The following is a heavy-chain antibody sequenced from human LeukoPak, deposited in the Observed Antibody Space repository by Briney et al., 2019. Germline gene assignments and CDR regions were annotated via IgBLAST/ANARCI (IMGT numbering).Heavy chain of an antibody. CDR2: ISGGGGST. D-gene: IGHD3-22*01. CDR1: GFTFSSYA. CDR3: AKCRYDSSGYQSVFDY. Sequence: GGSLRLSCAASGFTFSSYAMSWVRQAPGKGLEWVSAISGGGGSTYYADSVKGRFTISRDNSKNTLYLQMNSLRAEDTAVYYCAKCRYDSSGYQSVFDYWGQGTLVTVSS. J-gene: IGHJ4*02. V-gene: IGHV3-23*01.